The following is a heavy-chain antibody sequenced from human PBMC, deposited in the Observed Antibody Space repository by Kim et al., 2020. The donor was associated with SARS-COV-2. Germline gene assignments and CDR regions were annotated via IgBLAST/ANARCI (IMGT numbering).Heavy chain of an antibody. CDR2: ITGTGGIT. CDR1: GFTFSTYA. J-gene: IGHJ5*02. V-gene: IGHV3-23*01. D-gene: IGHD1-1*01. Sequence: GGSLRLSCAASGFTFSTYAMSWVRQTPGKGLEWVSGITGTGGITSYADSAKGRFTISSDNSKNTLYLQMNRLRDENTAMYFCASRPGTFAAAWDPWGQG. CDR3: ASRPGTFAAAWDP.